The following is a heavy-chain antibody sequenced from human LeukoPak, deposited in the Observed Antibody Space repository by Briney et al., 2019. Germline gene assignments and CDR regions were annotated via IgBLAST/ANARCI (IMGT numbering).Heavy chain of an antibody. D-gene: IGHD3-22*01. CDR2: INPSGGST. Sequence: ASVKVSCKASGYTFTSYYMHWVRQAPGQGLEWMGIINPSGGSTSYAQKFQGRVIMTRDTSTSTVYIELSSLRSEDTAVYYCARETGYYDSSGYYPWNGYFQHWGQGTLVTVSS. CDR1: GYTFTSYY. CDR3: ARETGYYDSSGYYPWNGYFQH. V-gene: IGHV1-46*01. J-gene: IGHJ1*01.